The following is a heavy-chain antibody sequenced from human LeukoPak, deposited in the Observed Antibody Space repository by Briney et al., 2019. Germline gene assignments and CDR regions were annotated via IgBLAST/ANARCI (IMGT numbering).Heavy chain of an antibody. D-gene: IGHD6-19*01. J-gene: IGHJ5*02. V-gene: IGHV4-34*01. CDR2: INHSGGT. Sequence: SETLSLTCAVYGGSFSGYYWSWIRQPPGKGLEWIGEINHSGGTNYNPSLKSRVTISVDTSKNQFSLKLSSVTAADTAVYYCARGSRGWYRENNWFDPWGQGTLVTVSS. CDR1: GGSFSGYY. CDR3: ARGSRGWYRENNWFDP.